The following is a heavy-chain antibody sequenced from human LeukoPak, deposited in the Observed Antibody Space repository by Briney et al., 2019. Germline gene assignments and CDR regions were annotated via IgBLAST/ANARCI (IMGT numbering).Heavy chain of an antibody. CDR2: IFYRGGT. J-gene: IGHJ3*02. CDR3: ARSNGYGLVDI. CDR1: SGSINTSNYY. D-gene: IGHD3-10*01. Sequence: NPSETLSLTCTVSSGSINTSNYYWGWIRQPPGKGRVWIGNIFYRGGTYYSPSLKSRVTISLDTSRNQFSLNLNSVTAADTVVDYCARSNGYGLVDIWGEGTMVTVSS. V-gene: IGHV4-39*07.